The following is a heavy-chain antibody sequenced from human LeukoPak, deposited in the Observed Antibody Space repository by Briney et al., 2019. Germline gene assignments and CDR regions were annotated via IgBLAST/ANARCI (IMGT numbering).Heavy chain of an antibody. CDR3: ARDLRETGHRD. Sequence: GGSLRHSCAASGFNVKSNQMSWVRQAPGKGLEWVSVMYSGGSTYYADSVKGRFTISRDNSKNTLSLQMNSLRVEDTGVYYCARDLRETGHRDWGQGTLVIVSS. J-gene: IGHJ4*02. V-gene: IGHV3-66*01. D-gene: IGHD3-9*01. CDR2: MYSGGST. CDR1: GFNVKSNQ.